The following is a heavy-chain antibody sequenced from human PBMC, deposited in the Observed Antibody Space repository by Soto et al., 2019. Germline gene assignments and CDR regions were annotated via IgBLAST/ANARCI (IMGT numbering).Heavy chain of an antibody. J-gene: IGHJ6*02. D-gene: IGHD5-18*01. CDR1: GFTFSSYW. CDR2: IKQDGSEK. CDR3: ARELVDTAMEYYYYYYGMDV. V-gene: IGHV3-7*01. Sequence: LRLSCAASGFTFSSYWMSWVRQAPGKGLEWVANIKQDGSEKYYVDSVKGRFTISRDNAKNSLYLQMNSLRAEDTAVYYCARELVDTAMEYYYYYYGMDVWGQGTTVTVS.